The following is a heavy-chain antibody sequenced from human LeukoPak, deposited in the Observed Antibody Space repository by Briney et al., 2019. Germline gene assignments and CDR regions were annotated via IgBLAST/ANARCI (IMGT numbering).Heavy chain of an antibody. CDR3: ARYDILTGEAFDY. Sequence: ASMKVSCKASGYTFTSYYMHWVRQAPGQGLEWMGIINPSGGSTSYAQKFQGRVTMTRDTSTSTVYMELSSLRPEDTAVYYCARYDILTGEAFDYWGQGTLVTVSS. CDR2: INPSGGST. V-gene: IGHV1-46*01. CDR1: GYTFTSYY. D-gene: IGHD3-9*01. J-gene: IGHJ4*02.